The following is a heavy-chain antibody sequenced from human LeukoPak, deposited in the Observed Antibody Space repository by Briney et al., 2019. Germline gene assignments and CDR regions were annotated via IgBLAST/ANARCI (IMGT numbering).Heavy chain of an antibody. CDR3: ARGKFAITGTYYYYYGMDV. CDR2: TIPILGIA. J-gene: IGHJ6*02. Sequence: SVKVSCKASGGTFSSYAISWVRQAPGQGLEWMGRTIPILGIANYAQKFQGRVTITADKSTGTAYMELSSLRSEDTAVYYCARGKFAITGTYYYYYGMDVWGQGTTVTVSS. CDR1: GGTFSSYA. D-gene: IGHD1/OR15-1a*01. V-gene: IGHV1-69*04.